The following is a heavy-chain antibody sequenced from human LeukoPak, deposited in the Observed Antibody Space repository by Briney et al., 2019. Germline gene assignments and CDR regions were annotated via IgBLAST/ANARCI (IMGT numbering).Heavy chain of an antibody. D-gene: IGHD7-27*01. CDR2: IYSGGYT. J-gene: IGHJ4*02. V-gene: IGHV3-53*01. CDR3: ARIGNPATGDY. Sequence: GGSLRLSCAASGFTVSSTYMSWVRQAPGKGLEWVSVIYSGGYTYYADSVKGRFTISRDNSKNTLYLQMNSLRAEDTALYYCARIGNPATGDYWGQGTLVTVSS. CDR1: GFTVSSTY.